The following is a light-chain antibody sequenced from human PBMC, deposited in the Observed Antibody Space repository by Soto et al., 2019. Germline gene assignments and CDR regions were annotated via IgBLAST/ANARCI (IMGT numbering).Light chain of an antibody. J-gene: IGLJ1*01. CDR1: SSNIGRNT. CDR2: SNN. CDR3: AAWDDSLTGPV. V-gene: IGLV1-44*01. Sequence: QLVLTQPPSASGTPGQRVTISCSGSSSNIGRNTVNWYQQLPGTAPKLLIYSNNQRPSGVPDRFSGSKSGTSASLAISGLQSEDEADYYCAAWDDSLTGPVFGTGTKLTVL.